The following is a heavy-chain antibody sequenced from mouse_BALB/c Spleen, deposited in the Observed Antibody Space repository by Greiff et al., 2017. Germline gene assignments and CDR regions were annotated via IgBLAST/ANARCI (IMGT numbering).Heavy chain of an antibody. CDR2: IDPENGNT. D-gene: IGHD2-2*01. Sequence: VQLQQSGAELVRPGALVKLSCKASGFNIKDYYMHWVKQRPEQGLEWIGWIDPENGNTIYDPKFQGKASITADTSSNTAYLQLSSLTSEDTAVYYCARLWLRYYAMDYWGRGTSVTVSS. J-gene: IGHJ4*01. CDR1: GFNIKDYY. V-gene: IGHV14-1*02. CDR3: ARLWLRYYAMDY.